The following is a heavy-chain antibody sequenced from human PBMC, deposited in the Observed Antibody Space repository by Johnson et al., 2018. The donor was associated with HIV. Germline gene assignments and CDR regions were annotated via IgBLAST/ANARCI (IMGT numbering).Heavy chain of an antibody. CDR2: MWYDGSNK. CDR1: GFPFSTYG. CDR3: ARVSRLGDIAVLSDAFDT. J-gene: IGHJ3*02. V-gene: IGHV3-33*08. Sequence: QVQLVESGGGVVQPGRSLRLSCAASGFPFSTYGMHWVRQAPGKGLEWVAVMWYDGSNKYYADSVKGRFTISRDNAKHTLYLQMNSLRVEDTALYYCARVSRLGDIAVLSDAFDTWGQGTMVTVSS. D-gene: IGHD6-19*01.